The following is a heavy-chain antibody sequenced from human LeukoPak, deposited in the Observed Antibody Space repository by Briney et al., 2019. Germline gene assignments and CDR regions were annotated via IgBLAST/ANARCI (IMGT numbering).Heavy chain of an antibody. D-gene: IGHD3-22*01. CDR3: ARDLYGSSGYYYKAFDI. CDR1: GGSINNYY. Sequence: PSETLSLTCTVSGGSINNYYWSWIRQPAGKGLEWIGRIYPSGSTNDNPALKSRVTMSVDTSKNQFSLKLSSVTAADTAVYYCARDLYGSSGYYYKAFDIWGQGTMVTVSS. V-gene: IGHV4-4*07. J-gene: IGHJ3*02. CDR2: IYPSGST.